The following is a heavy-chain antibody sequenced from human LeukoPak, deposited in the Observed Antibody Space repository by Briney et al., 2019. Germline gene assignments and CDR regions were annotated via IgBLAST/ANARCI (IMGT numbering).Heavy chain of an antibody. CDR3: ARGGYSFDY. Sequence: GGSLRLSCAASRFTLSGYWMSWVRQAPGKGLEWVARLHADGIERYFVDSVKGRFTISRDNAKNSLYLQMYSLRLDDTAVYYCARGGYSFDYLGQGTLVTVSS. V-gene: IGHV3-7*01. CDR1: RFTLSGYW. D-gene: IGHD5-12*01. CDR2: LHADGIER. J-gene: IGHJ4*02.